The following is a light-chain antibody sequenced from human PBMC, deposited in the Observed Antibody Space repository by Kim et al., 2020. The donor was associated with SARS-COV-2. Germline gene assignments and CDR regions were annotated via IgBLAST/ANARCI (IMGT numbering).Light chain of an antibody. CDR2: GKN. J-gene: IGLJ7*01. Sequence: ALGQTVRITRQGDSLRSYDASWYQQKPGQAPVIVIDGKNNRPAGIPDRFSGSSSGNTASLTITGAQAEDEADYYCNSRDSSGNHAVFGGGTQLTVL. V-gene: IGLV3-19*01. CDR3: NSRDSSGNHAV. CDR1: SLRSYD.